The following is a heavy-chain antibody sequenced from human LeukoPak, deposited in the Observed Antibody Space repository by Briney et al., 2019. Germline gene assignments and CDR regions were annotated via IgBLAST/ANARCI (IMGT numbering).Heavy chain of an antibody. CDR1: GFTFISYG. CDR2: ISYDGSNK. V-gene: IGHV3-30*18. Sequence: GGSLRLSCAASGFTFISYGMHWVRQAPGKGLGWVAVISYDGSNKYYADSVRGRFTISRDNSKNTLYLEMISLRVEYTGVYYCAKELVSGSRSPFDGWGQGTLVTVSS. CDR3: AKELVSGSRSPFDG. J-gene: IGHJ4*02. D-gene: IGHD1-26*01.